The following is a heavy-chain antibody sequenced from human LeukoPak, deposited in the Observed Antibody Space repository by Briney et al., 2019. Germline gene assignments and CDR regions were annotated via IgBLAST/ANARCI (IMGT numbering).Heavy chain of an antibody. CDR2: IYHSGNT. V-gene: IGHV4-38-2*02. J-gene: IGHJ6*03. D-gene: IGHD6-13*01. CDR3: ARTTEAHSWRTRYYDYYMDV. Sequence: SETLSLTCTVSGYSLSSAYYWGWIRQPPGKGLEWIGIIYHSGNTHYNPSLKSRVTISVDTSKNQFSLKLSSVTAADTAVYYCARTTEAHSWRTRYYDYYMDVWGKGTTVTVSS. CDR1: GYSLSSAYY.